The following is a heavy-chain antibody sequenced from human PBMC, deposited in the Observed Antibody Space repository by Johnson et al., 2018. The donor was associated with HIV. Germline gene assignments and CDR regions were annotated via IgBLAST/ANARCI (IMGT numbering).Heavy chain of an antibody. CDR1: GFSFGDCY. D-gene: IGHD3-10*01. CDR3: AKFEGFITVNRVVGDAFAV. CDR2: INTSGTTV. J-gene: IGHJ3*01. V-gene: IGHV3-11*04. Sequence: QVQLVESGGGLVKPGGSLRLSCVASGFSFGDCYMSWIRQAPGKGLEWISDINTSGTTVHYSDSVKGRFAISRDNAKNYLYLQMSSLRAEDTAVYFCAKFEGFITVNRVVGDAFAVWGQGTMGSVSS.